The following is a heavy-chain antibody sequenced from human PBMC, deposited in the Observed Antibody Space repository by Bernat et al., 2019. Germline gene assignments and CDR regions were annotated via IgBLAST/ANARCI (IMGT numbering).Heavy chain of an antibody. CDR2: IYASGST. Sequence: QVQLQESGPGLLKPSETLSLTCTVSGDSINYYYWSWIRQPAGKGLEWIGRIYASGSTNYNPSLKSRVTMSIDTTDNQFSLNIGSVTAADTAVYYCARLYNQNWSEYYWDYWGHGILVTVSP. J-gene: IGHJ4*01. CDR3: ARLYNQNWSEYYWDY. D-gene: IGHD1-14*01. V-gene: IGHV4-4*07. CDR1: GDSINYYY.